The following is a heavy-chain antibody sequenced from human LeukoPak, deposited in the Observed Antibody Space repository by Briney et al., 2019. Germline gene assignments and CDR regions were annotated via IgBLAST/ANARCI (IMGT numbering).Heavy chain of an antibody. Sequence: MSSETLSLTCTVSGGSISSSNYYCAWIRQPPGKGLEWIGSIFYSGSTYYNPSLKSRVTISIDTSKNQFSLKLNSVTAADTAVYYCVRHLGFGRTDWFDPWGQGSLVTVSS. D-gene: IGHD3-16*01. V-gene: IGHV4-39*01. CDR2: IFYSGST. J-gene: IGHJ5*02. CDR3: VRHLGFGRTDWFDP. CDR1: GGSISSSNYY.